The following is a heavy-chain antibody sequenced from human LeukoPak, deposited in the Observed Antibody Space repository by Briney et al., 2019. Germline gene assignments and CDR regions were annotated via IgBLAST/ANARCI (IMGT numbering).Heavy chain of an antibody. CDR1: GYTFTSYD. CDR2: MNPNSGNT. CDR3: TPRRTGKYYFDY. D-gene: IGHD3-10*01. V-gene: IGHV1-8*01. J-gene: IGHJ4*02. Sequence: GASVKVSFKASGYTFTSYDINWMRQATGQGLEWMGWMNPNSGNTGYAQKFQGRVTMTRNTSITTAYMELSSLTSEDTAVYYCTPRRTGKYYFDYWGQGTLVTVSS.